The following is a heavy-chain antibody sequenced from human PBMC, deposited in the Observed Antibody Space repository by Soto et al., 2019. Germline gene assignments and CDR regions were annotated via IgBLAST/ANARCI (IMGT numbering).Heavy chain of an antibody. CDR1: GYTFTSYG. D-gene: IGHD6-19*01. Sequence: QVQLVQSGAEVKKPGASVKVSCKASGYTFTSYGISWVRQAPGQGLEWMGWISAYNGNTNYAQKLQGRVTMTTDTSPSTAYMELRSLRSDDTAVYYCARDGRSYSSGWFTRFDPWGQGTLVTVSS. V-gene: IGHV1-18*01. CDR3: ARDGRSYSSGWFTRFDP. CDR2: ISAYNGNT. J-gene: IGHJ5*02.